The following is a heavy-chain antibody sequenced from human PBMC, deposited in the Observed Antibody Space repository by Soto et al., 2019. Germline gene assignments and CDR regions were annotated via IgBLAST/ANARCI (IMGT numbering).Heavy chain of an antibody. CDR3: ARDVLSYSGFDF. CDR2: INTDGGST. Sequence: GGSLRLSCVASGFTFGAYWMHWVRQIPGKGPVWVARINTDGGSTNYADAVKGRFTISRDNAKNTVYLQMNSMRAEDTAVYFCARDVLSYSGFDFRGPGTQVTVSS. J-gene: IGHJ4*02. CDR1: GFTFGAYW. D-gene: IGHD5-12*01. V-gene: IGHV3-74*01.